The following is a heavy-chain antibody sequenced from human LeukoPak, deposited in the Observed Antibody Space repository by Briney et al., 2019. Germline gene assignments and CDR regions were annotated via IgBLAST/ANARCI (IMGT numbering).Heavy chain of an antibody. CDR3: ARDQAGWYYSDY. D-gene: IGHD2-15*01. CDR2: IYYSGST. CDR1: GGSISSYY. V-gene: IGHV4-59*01. Sequence: TPSETLSLTCTVSGGSISSYYWSWIRQPPGKGLEWIGYIYYSGSTNYNPSLKSRATISVDTSKNQFSLKLSSVTAADTAVYYCARDQAGWYYSDYWGQGTLVTVSS. J-gene: IGHJ4*02.